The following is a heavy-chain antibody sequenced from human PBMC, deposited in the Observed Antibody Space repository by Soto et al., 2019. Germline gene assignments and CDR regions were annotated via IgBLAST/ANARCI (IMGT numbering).Heavy chain of an antibody. CDR2: IRSKAYGGTT. D-gene: IGHD3-10*01. V-gene: IGHV3-49*04. CDR1: GFTFGDYA. J-gene: IGHJ6*02. CDR3: TRDVMVRGVITFYYYGIDV. Sequence: PGGSLRLSCTASGFTFGDYAMSWVRQAPGKGLEWVGFIRSKAYGGTTEYAASVKGRFTISRDDSKSIAYLQMNSLKTEDTAVYYCTRDVMVRGVITFYYYGIDVWGQGTTVTVSS.